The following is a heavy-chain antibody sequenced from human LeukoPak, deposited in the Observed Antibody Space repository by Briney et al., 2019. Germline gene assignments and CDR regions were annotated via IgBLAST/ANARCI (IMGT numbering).Heavy chain of an antibody. CDR1: GFTFSNYA. V-gene: IGHV3-23*01. Sequence: PGGSLRLSCAASGFTFSNYAMNWVRQAPGKGLEWVSVISGSSSNRYYADSVKGRFTISRDNSKNTLYLQMNSLRAEDTAVYYCAKSGRGSYDYWGQGTLVTVSS. D-gene: IGHD1-26*01. CDR3: AKSGRGSYDY. J-gene: IGHJ4*02. CDR2: ISGSSSNR.